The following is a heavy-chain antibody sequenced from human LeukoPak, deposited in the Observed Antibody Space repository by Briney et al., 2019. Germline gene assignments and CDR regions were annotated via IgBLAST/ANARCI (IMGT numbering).Heavy chain of an antibody. Sequence: PSPTLSLTCAVSGGSISSGGYSWSWIRQPPGKGLEWIGYIYYSGSTNYNPSLKSRVIISVDTSKNQFSLKLSSVTAADTAVYYCARVDQQMNFDYWGQGTLVTVSS. CDR3: ARVDQQMNFDY. CDR1: GGSISSGGYS. V-gene: IGHV4-30-4*07. D-gene: IGHD1/OR15-1a*01. CDR2: IYYSGST. J-gene: IGHJ4*02.